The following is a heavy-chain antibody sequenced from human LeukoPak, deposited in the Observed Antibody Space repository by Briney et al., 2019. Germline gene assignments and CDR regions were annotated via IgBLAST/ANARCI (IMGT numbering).Heavy chain of an antibody. Sequence: GGSLRLSCAASGFTFSSYAMSWVRQAPGKGLEWVSAISGSGGSTYYADSVKGRFTISRDNSKNTLYLQMNSLRAEDTAVYYCAKSARITIFGVVIEIDYWGQGTLVTVFS. D-gene: IGHD3-3*01. CDR3: AKSARITIFGVVIEIDY. CDR2: ISGSGGST. CDR1: GFTFSSYA. V-gene: IGHV3-23*01. J-gene: IGHJ4*02.